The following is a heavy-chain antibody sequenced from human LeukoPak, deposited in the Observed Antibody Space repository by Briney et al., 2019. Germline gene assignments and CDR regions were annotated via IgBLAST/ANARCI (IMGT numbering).Heavy chain of an antibody. J-gene: IGHJ4*02. CDR2: ISGSGGST. D-gene: IGHD5-12*01. Sequence: GGSLRLSCAASGFTFSSYAMSWVRQAPGKGLEWVSAISGSGGSTYYADSVKGRFTISRDNSKNTLYLQMNSLRADDTAVFYCARDDENGYNSLDYWGQGTLVTVSS. CDR3: ARDDENGYNSLDY. V-gene: IGHV3-23*01. CDR1: GFTFSSYA.